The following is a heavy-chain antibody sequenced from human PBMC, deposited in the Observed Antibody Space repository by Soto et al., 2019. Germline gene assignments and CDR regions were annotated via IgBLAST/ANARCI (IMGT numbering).Heavy chain of an antibody. CDR3: SRVGGYYGDYPNFDY. J-gene: IGHJ4*02. CDR2: VYYSGST. CDR1: GSAISPYY. D-gene: IGHD4-17*01. Sequence: KASETLSLTCIVSGSAISPYYWTWIQQPPGKGLEWIGNVYYSGSTNYNPSLKSRVTISVDMSRNQFSLRLTSVTAADTAVYFCSRVGGYYGDYPNFDYWGQGNRVTVSS. V-gene: IGHV4-59*01.